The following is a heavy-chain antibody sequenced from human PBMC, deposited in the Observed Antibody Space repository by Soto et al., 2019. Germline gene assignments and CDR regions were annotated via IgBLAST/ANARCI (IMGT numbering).Heavy chain of an antibody. Sequence: GGSLRLSCAASGFTFSSYAMSWVRQAPGKGLEWVSAISGSGGSTYYADSVKGRFTISRDNSKNTLYLQMNSLRAEDTAVYYCAKDRTAAAGKLRSYYYGMDVWGQGTTVTVSS. J-gene: IGHJ6*02. CDR2: ISGSGGST. V-gene: IGHV3-23*01. D-gene: IGHD6-13*01. CDR1: GFTFSSYA. CDR3: AKDRTAAAGKLRSYYYGMDV.